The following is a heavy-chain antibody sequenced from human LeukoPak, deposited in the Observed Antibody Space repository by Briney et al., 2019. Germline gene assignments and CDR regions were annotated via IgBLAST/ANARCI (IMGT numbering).Heavy chain of an antibody. CDR2: IHSNEIST. CDR1: GFTFSSYW. J-gene: IGHJ3*02. V-gene: IGHV3-74*01. D-gene: IGHD1-14*01. CDR3: ATGPFSAFAI. Sequence: PGGSLRLSCAASGFTFSSYWMHWVRQAPGKGLVWVSHIHSNEISTAYADSVKGRFTISRDNTKNTLYLQMNSLRVEDTAVYFCATGPFSAFAIWGQGTTLTVSS.